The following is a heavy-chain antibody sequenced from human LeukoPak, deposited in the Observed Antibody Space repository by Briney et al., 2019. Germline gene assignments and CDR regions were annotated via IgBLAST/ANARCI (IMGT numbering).Heavy chain of an antibody. V-gene: IGHV3-30*03. D-gene: IGHD2-2*01. CDR2: ISYDGSNK. Sequence: GGSLRLSCAASGFTLSSNAMNWVRQAPGKGLEWVAVISYDGSNKYYADSVKGRFTISRDNSKNTLYLQMNSLRAEDTAVYYCARSVPAAPLDYWGQGSLVTVSS. CDR3: ARSVPAAPLDY. CDR1: GFTLSSNA. J-gene: IGHJ4*02.